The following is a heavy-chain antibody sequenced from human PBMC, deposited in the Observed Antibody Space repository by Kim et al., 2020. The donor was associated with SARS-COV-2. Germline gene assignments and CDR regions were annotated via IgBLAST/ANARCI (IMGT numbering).Heavy chain of an antibody. J-gene: IGHJ4*02. V-gene: IGHV1-69*13. Sequence: SVKVSCKASGGTFSSYAISWVRQAPGQGLEWMGGIIPIFGTANYAQKFQGRVTITADESTSTAYMELSSLRSEDTTVYYCARVGSGSYYNPAPYYFDYWGQRTLVTDSS. CDR3: ARVGSGSYYNPAPYYFDY. D-gene: IGHD3-10*01. CDR2: IIPIFGTA. CDR1: GGTFSSYA.